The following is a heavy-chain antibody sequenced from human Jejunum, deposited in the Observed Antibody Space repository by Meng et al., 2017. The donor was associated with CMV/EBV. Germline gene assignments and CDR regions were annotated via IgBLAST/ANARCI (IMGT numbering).Heavy chain of an antibody. Sequence: QLQLQESGPGLVKPSQTLSLTCPVSGGSVSSGGYYWTWIRQHPGKGLEWCGHIYYSGSTLYNPSLKRRVIISIDTSKNQFSLNLRSVTAADTAVYYCARVSSGWDYFDYWGQGTLVTVYS. V-gene: IGHV4-31*03. J-gene: IGHJ4*02. D-gene: IGHD6-19*01. CDR2: IYYSGST. CDR1: GGSVSSGGYY. CDR3: ARVSSGWDYFDY.